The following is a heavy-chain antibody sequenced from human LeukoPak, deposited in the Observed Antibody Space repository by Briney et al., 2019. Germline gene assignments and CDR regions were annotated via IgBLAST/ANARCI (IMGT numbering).Heavy chain of an antibody. CDR2: IYTSGST. Sequence: SETLSLTCTVSGGSISSGSYYWSWIRQPAGMGLEWIGRIYTSGSTNYNPSLKSRVTISVDTSKNQFSLKLRPVTAADTAVYYCAREGRQWLVRKLYYFDYWGQGTLVTVSS. CDR3: AREGRQWLVRKLYYFDY. D-gene: IGHD6-19*01. V-gene: IGHV4-61*02. J-gene: IGHJ4*02. CDR1: GGSISSGSYY.